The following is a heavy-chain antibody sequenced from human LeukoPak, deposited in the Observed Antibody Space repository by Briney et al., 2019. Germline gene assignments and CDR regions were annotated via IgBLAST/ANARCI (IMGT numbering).Heavy chain of an antibody. CDR1: GGSISSNTYS. CDR2: IYYGGSA. D-gene: IGHD7-27*01. J-gene: IGHJ5*02. Sequence: SETLSLTCTVSGGSISSNTYSWGWIRQPPGKGLEWIGSIYYGGSAYYNPSLKSRVTISVDTSKNHFSLKLISVTAADTAVYYCARDSINWGNNWFDPWGQGTLVTVSS. V-gene: IGHV4-39*02. CDR3: ARDSINWGNNWFDP.